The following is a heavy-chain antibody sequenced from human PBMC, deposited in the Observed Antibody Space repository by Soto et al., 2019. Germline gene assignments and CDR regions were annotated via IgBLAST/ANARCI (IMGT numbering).Heavy chain of an antibody. V-gene: IGHV1-69*01. CDR3: ARDVVRSIAGEY. CDR1: GGSFSTSS. Sequence: QVQLVQSGTEVKEPGSSVKVSCKASGGSFSTSSFVWVRQGPGQGLEWMGAITPIFGRTNLAQKFQGRVTFSADESTRTTYMELRSLPSEDTAIYYCARDVVRSIAGEYWGQGTLVTVSS. J-gene: IGHJ4*02. CDR2: ITPIFGRT. D-gene: IGHD3-16*01.